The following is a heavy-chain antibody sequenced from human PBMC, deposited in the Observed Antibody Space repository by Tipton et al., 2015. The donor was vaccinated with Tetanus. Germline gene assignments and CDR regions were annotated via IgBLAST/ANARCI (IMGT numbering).Heavy chain of an antibody. CDR2: IYTSGST. V-gene: IGHV4-4*07. J-gene: IGHJ4*02. CDR3: ARHRVGNYYDSSGYYRSDYFDY. Sequence: TLSLTCTVSGGSISSYYWSWIRQPAGKGLEWIGRIYTSGSTNYNPSLKSRVTMSVDTSKNQFSLKLSSVTAADTAVYYCARHRVGNYYDSSGYYRSDYFDYWGQGTLVTVSS. CDR1: GGSISSYY. D-gene: IGHD3-22*01.